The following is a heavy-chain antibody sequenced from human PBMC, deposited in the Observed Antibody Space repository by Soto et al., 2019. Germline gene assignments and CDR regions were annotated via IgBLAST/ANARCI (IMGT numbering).Heavy chain of an antibody. J-gene: IGHJ4*02. Sequence: QVQLVESGGGVVQPGTSLRLSCAASGFTFSSYAMHWVRQAPGKRLEWVAIMSYDGNNQDYADSVKGRFTISRDNLKNTVHLQMKSLRVEDTAVYYCAKALGELSPESFDYWGQGVLVSVSS. CDR1: GFTFSSYA. CDR3: AKALGELSPESFDY. D-gene: IGHD3-16*02. V-gene: IGHV3-30*18. CDR2: MSYDGNNQ.